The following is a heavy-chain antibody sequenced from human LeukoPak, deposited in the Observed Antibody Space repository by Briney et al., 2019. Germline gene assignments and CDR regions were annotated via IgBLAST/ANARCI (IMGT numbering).Heavy chain of an antibody. CDR3: AMDPTGVVGATGGL. V-gene: IGHV4-39*07. Sequence: NPSETLSLTCTVSGGSISSSSYYWGWIRQPPGKGLEWIGSIYYSGSTYYNPSLKSRVTISVDTSKNQFSLKLSSVTAADTAVYYCAMDPTGVVGATGGLWGRGTLVTVSS. CDR1: GGSISSSSYY. J-gene: IGHJ2*01. D-gene: IGHD1-26*01. CDR2: IYYSGST.